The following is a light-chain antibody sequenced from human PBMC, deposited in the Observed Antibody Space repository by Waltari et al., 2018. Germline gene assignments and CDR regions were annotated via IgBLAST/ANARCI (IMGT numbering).Light chain of an antibody. J-gene: IGLJ3*02. V-gene: IGLV1-40*01. CDR3: QSYDSSLSGWV. CDR1: SSNIGAGYD. CDR2: GNS. Sequence: QSVLTQPPSVSGAPGQRVTISCTGSSSNIGAGYDVHWYQQLPGTAPNLLIYGNSNRPSGVPARCSGSKSGTSASLAITGLQAEDEADYYCQSYDSSLSGWVFGGGTKLTVL.